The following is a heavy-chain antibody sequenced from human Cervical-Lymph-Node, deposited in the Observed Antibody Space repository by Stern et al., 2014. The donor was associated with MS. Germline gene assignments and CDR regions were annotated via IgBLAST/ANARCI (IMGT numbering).Heavy chain of an antibody. D-gene: IGHD2-21*01. J-gene: IGHJ6*02. CDR1: GFTFSDHY. V-gene: IGHV3-11*01. CDR2: ISSSGTTI. CDR3: ARFKIASYYYYYYGMDV. Sequence: VQLVESGGGLVKPGGSLRLSCAASGFTFSDHYMTWIRQAPGKGLEWVSFISSSGTTIYDADSVKGRFTISRDNAKNSLYLQINGLRAEDTAIYYCARFKIASYYYYYYGMDVWGQGTTVPVPS.